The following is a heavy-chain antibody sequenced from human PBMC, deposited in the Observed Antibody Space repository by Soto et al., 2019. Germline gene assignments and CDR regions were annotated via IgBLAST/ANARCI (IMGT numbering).Heavy chain of an antibody. CDR1: GYTFTGYY. Sequence: ASVKVSCKASGYTFTGYYMHWVRQAPGQGLEWMGWINPNSGGTNYAQKFQGRVTMTRDTSISTAYMELSRLRSDDTAVYYCARYTTVTTSPGSPLGAFDIWGQGTMVTVSS. D-gene: IGHD4-17*01. J-gene: IGHJ3*02. CDR3: ARYTTVTTSPGSPLGAFDI. V-gene: IGHV1-2*02. CDR2: INPNSGGT.